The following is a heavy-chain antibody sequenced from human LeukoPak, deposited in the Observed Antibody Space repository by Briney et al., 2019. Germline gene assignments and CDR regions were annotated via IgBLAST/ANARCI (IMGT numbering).Heavy chain of an antibody. J-gene: IGHJ5*02. V-gene: IGHV3-23*01. Sequence: GGSLRLSCAASGFTFSSYAMSWVRQAPGKGLEWVSAISGSGGSTYYADSVKGRFTISRDNSKNTLYLQMNSLRAEYVAVYYCAKGYCSGGSCYSPPGFDPWGQGTLVTVSS. D-gene: IGHD2-15*01. CDR2: ISGSGGST. CDR3: AKGYCSGGSCYSPPGFDP. CDR1: GFTFSSYA.